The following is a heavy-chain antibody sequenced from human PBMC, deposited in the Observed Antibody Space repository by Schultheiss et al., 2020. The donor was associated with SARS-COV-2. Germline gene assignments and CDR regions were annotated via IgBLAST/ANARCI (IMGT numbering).Heavy chain of an antibody. CDR3: ARAGRGPGPMVRGVINY. D-gene: IGHD3-10*01. CDR1: GFTFSSYA. Sequence: GGSLRLSCAASGFTFSSYAMSWVRQAPGKGLEWVSAISGSGGSTYYADSVKGRFTISRDNSKNTLYLQMNSLRAEDTAVYYCARAGRGPGPMVRGVINYWGQGTLVTVSS. V-gene: IGHV3-23*01. J-gene: IGHJ4*02. CDR2: ISGSGGST.